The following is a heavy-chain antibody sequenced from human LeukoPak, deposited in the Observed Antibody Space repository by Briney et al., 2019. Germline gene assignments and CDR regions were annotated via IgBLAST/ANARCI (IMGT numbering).Heavy chain of an antibody. Sequence: SVKVSCKASGGTFSSYAISWVRQAPGHGLEWMGGIIPIFGTANYAQKFQGRVTITADESTSTAYMELSSLRSEDTAVYYCARAMLRRINIVVVPAACMDVWGKGTTVTASS. CDR3: ARAMLRRINIVVVPAACMDV. J-gene: IGHJ6*03. V-gene: IGHV1-69*01. D-gene: IGHD2-2*01. CDR2: IIPIFGTA. CDR1: GGTFSSYA.